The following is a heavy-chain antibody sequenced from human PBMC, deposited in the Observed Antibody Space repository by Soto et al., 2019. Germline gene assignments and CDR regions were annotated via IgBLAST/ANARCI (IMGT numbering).Heavy chain of an antibody. J-gene: IGHJ5*02. CDR2: IYYSGST. CDR3: ARLNYYGSGSYYPSPNNWFDP. D-gene: IGHD3-10*01. CDR1: GDSISSGTYY. V-gene: IGHV4-61*01. Sequence: SETLSLTCIVSGDSISSGTYYWSWIRQHPGKGLEWIGYIYYSGSTNYNPSLKSRVTISVDTSKNQFSLKLSSVTAADTAVYYCARLNYYGSGSYYPSPNNWFDPWGQGTLVTVSS.